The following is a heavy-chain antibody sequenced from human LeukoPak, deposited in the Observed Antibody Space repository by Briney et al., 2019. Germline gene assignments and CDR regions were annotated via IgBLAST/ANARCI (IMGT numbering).Heavy chain of an antibody. CDR2: IYNTGTT. D-gene: IGHD1-14*01. CDR3: ARHEPPGARRHLDC. V-gene: IGHV4-59*08. Sequence: SETLSLTCNVSGGSISSSYWSWIRQPPGKGLEWVGYIYNTGTTNYNPSLNSRVTISVDTSKNQLSLRLSSVTAAETAVYYCARHEPPGARRHLDCGGQGTLVTVSS. CDR1: GGSISSSY. J-gene: IGHJ4*02.